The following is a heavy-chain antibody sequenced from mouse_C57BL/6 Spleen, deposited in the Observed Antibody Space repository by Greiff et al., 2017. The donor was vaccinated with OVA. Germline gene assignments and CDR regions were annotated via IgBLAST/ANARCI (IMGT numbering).Heavy chain of an antibody. Sequence: VKLQQSGAELVRPGASVTLSCKASGYTFTDYEMHWVKQTPVHGLEWIGAIDPETGGTAYNQKFKGKAILTADKSSSTAYMELRSLTSEDSAVYYCTKPTVVATPSCAYWGQGTLVTVSA. CDR1: GYTFTDYE. V-gene: IGHV1-15*01. D-gene: IGHD1-1*01. J-gene: IGHJ3*01. CDR3: TKPTVVATPSCAY. CDR2: IDPETGGT.